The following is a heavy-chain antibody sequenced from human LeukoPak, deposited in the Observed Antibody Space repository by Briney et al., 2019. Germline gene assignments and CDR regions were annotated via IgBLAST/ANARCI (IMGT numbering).Heavy chain of an antibody. CDR3: ARGRSNYYGMDV. CDR1: DGSINSYY. Sequence: SETLSLTCSVSDGSINSYYWNWIRRPPGKGLEWIGYIYYNGNTNYSPSLKSRVTKSVDTSKNLFSLKVSSVTAADTAVYYCARGRSNYYGMDVWGQGTTVTVSS. CDR2: IYYNGNT. V-gene: IGHV4-59*01. J-gene: IGHJ6*02. D-gene: IGHD1-26*01.